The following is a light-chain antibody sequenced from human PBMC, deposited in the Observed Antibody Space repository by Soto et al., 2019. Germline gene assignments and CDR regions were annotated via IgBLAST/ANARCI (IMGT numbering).Light chain of an antibody. CDR2: AAS. CDR3: QQLFDSPIT. J-gene: IGKJ5*01. CDR1: QVISTS. Sequence: GESVTITCRASQVISTSLAWYQVKPGKAPKLLIHAASTLESGVPSRFSATVSGTEFSLTITSLRPEDFATYYCQQLFDSPITFGQGTRLEIK. V-gene: IGKV1-9*01.